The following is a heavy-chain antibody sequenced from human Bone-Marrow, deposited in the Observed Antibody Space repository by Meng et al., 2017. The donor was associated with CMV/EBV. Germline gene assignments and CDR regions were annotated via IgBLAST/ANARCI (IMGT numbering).Heavy chain of an antibody. J-gene: IGHJ4*02. Sequence: SGPTLVKPTQTLTLTCTFSGFSLSTSGMRVSWIRQPPGKALEWLARIDWDDDKFYGTSLKTRLTISKDTSKNQVVLTMTNMDPVDTATYYCARTPPIAVAGTGFDYWGQGTLVTVSS. CDR3: ARTPPIAVAGTGFDY. CDR1: GFSLSTSGMR. V-gene: IGHV2-70D*14. CDR2: IDWDDDK. D-gene: IGHD6-19*01.